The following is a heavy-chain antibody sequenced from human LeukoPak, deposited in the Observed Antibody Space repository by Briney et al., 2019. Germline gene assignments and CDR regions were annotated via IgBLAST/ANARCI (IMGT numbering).Heavy chain of an antibody. CDR2: IRYDGSNK. J-gene: IGHJ3*02. Sequence: GGSLRLSYAASGFTFSSYGMHWVRQAPGKGLEWVAFIRYDGSNKYYADSVKGRFTISRDNSKNTLYLQMNSLRAEDTAVYYCAKEEEYYYGSGSFDAFDIWGQGTMVTVSS. V-gene: IGHV3-30*02. CDR3: AKEEEYYYGSGSFDAFDI. CDR1: GFTFSSYG. D-gene: IGHD3-10*01.